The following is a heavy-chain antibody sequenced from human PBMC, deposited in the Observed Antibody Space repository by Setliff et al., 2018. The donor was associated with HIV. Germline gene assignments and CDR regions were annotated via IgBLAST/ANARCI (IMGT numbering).Heavy chain of an antibody. Sequence: ASVKVSCKASGGTFSSYAISWVRQAPGQGLDWMGGIIPVFGTTNYAQKFQGRVSITTDESTSTAYMELTSLKSEDTAVYYCASSRRGSYAIDNWGQGTLVTVSS. CDR3: ASSRRGSYAIDN. CDR2: IIPVFGTT. D-gene: IGHD3-16*01. J-gene: IGHJ4*02. CDR1: GGTFSSYA. V-gene: IGHV1-69*05.